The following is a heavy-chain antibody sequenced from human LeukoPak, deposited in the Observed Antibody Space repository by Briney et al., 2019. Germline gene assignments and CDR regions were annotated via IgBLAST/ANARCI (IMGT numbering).Heavy chain of an antibody. CDR1: GFTFSSYA. CDR2: ISGSGGST. D-gene: IGHD5-12*01. CDR3: ARDRSGSCAFDI. J-gene: IGHJ3*02. Sequence: GGSLRLSCAASGFTFSSYAMSWVRQAPGKGLEWVSAISGSGGSTYYADSVKGRFTISRDNSKNTLYLQMSSLRAEDTAVYYCARDRSGSCAFDIWGQGTMVTVSS. V-gene: IGHV3-23*01.